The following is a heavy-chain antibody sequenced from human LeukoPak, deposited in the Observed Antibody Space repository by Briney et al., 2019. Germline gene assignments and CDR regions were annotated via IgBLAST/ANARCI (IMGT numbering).Heavy chain of an antibody. CDR2: MNPNSGNT. CDR1: GYTFTSYD. V-gene: IGHV1-8*03. Sequence: ASVEVSRKASGYTFTSYDINWVRQATGQGLEWMGRMNPNSGNTGYAQKFQGRVTITRNTSISTAYMELSSLRSEDTAVYYCARGIAARRPYYYYYYMDVWGKGTTVTVSS. J-gene: IGHJ6*03. CDR3: ARGIAARRPYYYYYYMDV. D-gene: IGHD6-6*01.